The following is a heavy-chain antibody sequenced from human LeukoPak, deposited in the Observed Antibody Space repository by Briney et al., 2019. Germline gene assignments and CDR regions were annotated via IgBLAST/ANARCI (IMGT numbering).Heavy chain of an antibody. D-gene: IGHD4-23*01. V-gene: IGHV4-34*01. CDR2: SYSGST. CDR3: ARRSISGNSWDYFDY. CDR1: GGSFSGYY. J-gene: IGHJ4*02. Sequence: SETLSLTCAVYGGSFSGYYWSWIRQHPGKGLEYIGSYSGSTYYNPSLKSRVTISVDTSKKQFSLKLSSVTAADTAVYYCARRSISGNSWDYFDYWGQGTLVTVSS.